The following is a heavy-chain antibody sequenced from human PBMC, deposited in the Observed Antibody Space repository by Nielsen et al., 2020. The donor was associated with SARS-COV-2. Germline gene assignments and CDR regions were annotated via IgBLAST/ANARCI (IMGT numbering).Heavy chain of an antibody. CDR1: GFIFSSYT. D-gene: IGHD3-16*02. J-gene: IGHJ4*02. Sequence: GESLKISCVGSGFIFSSYTMHWVRQAPGKGLEWVSGLSGGGSTFYAESVRGRFTVSRENFRNTLYLEMNSLRVEDTALSYCASEVGGSYRNFDYWGQGILVTVSS. CDR3: ASEVGGSYRNFDY. V-gene: IGHV3-23*01. CDR2: LSGGGST.